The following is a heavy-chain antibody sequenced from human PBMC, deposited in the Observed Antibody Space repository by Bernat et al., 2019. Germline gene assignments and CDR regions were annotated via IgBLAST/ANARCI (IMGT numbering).Heavy chain of an antibody. J-gene: IGHJ4*02. CDR2: IYWDDDK. CDR3: ARSDIVARIFDY. CDR1: GFSPSTSGVG. V-gene: IGHV2-5*02. Sequence: QITLKESGPTLVKPTQTLTLTCTFSGFSPSTSGVGVGWIRQPPGKALEWLALIYWDDDKRYSPSLKSRLTITKDTSKNQVVLTMTNMDPVDTATYYCARSDIVARIFDYWGQGTLVTVSS. D-gene: IGHD5-12*01.